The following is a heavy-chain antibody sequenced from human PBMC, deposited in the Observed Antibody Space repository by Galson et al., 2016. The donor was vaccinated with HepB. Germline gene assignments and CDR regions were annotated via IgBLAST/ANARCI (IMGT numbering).Heavy chain of an antibody. CDR3: AKDSGSMIVVATTLDY. D-gene: IGHD3-22*01. Sequence: SLRLSCAASGFTFSRYAMSWVRQAPGKGLEWVSGISGSGGNTYCADSVKGRFTISRDNSKNTLYLQMNSLRAEDTAVYYCAKDSGSMIVVATTLDYWGQGTLVTVSS. V-gene: IGHV3-23*01. CDR2: ISGSGGNT. J-gene: IGHJ4*02. CDR1: GFTFSRYA.